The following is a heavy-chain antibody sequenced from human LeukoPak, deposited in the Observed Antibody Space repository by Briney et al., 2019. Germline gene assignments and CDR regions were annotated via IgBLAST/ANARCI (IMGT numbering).Heavy chain of an antibody. V-gene: IGHV4-59*01. J-gene: IGHJ6*03. Sequence: SETLSLTCTVSGGSISSYYWSWIRQPPGKGLEWIGYIYYSGSTNYNPSLKSRVTISVDTSKNQFSLKLSSVTAADTAVYYCARGSYSITGTSWYYYYMDVWGKGTTVTVSS. CDR1: GGSISSYY. D-gene: IGHD1-7*01. CDR3: ARGSYSITGTSWYYYYMDV. CDR2: IYYSGST.